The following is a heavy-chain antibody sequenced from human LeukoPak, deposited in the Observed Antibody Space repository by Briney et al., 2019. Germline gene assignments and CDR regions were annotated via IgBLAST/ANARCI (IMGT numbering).Heavy chain of an antibody. CDR3: ARVRQWKANYYYPYMDV. J-gene: IGHJ6*03. Sequence: PGGSVRLSCAAPGFTFRSYSMNWVRQAPGKGLEWVSFILSSSDYIYYADSVKGRFTISRDNAKSSLDLQMNSLRAEDTAVYYCARVRQWKANYYYPYMDVWGKGTTVIISS. CDR2: ILSSSDYI. D-gene: IGHD6-19*01. CDR1: GFTFRSYS. V-gene: IGHV3-21*06.